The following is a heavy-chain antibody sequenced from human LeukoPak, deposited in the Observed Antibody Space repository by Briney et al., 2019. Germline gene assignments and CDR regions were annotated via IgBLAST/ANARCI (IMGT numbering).Heavy chain of an antibody. V-gene: IGHV3-33*01. CDR2: IWYDGSNK. CDR1: GFSFSSYA. Sequence: GGSLRLSCAASGFSFSSYAMHWVRQAPGRGLEWVAVIWYDGSNKYYVDSVKGRFTISRDNSKNTLYLQVNSLRAEDTAVYYCSREDTFDIWGQGTMVTVSS. CDR3: SREDTFDI. J-gene: IGHJ3*02.